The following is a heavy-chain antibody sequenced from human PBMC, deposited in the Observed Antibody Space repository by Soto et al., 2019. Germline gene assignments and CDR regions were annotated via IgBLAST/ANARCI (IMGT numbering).Heavy chain of an antibody. D-gene: IGHD2-15*01. CDR2: IWYGGSNK. V-gene: IGHV3-33*01. CDR3: ARGFNRVGSVAAIQNPLDY. J-gene: IGHJ4*02. CDR1: GFTFRSYA. Sequence: LRGSRGESGFTFRSYAMLRVRQAPANGLEWVAVIWYGGSNKYYADSVNGRFNISRDDSKNTLYMQMTRLIAEYTAVEFWARGFNRVGSVAAIQNPLDYLSQATLVTVSS.